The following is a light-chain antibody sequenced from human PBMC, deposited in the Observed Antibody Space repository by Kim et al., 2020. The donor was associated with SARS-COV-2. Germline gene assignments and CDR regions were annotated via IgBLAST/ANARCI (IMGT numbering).Light chain of an antibody. Sequence: AAVGDRVTITCRASQSISSWLAWYQQKPGKAPKHLIYKASSLESGVPSRFSGSGSGTEFTLTISSLQPDDFATYYCQQYSSHSRTFGQGTKVEIK. CDR1: QSISSW. CDR3: QQYSSHSRT. CDR2: KAS. V-gene: IGKV1-5*03. J-gene: IGKJ1*01.